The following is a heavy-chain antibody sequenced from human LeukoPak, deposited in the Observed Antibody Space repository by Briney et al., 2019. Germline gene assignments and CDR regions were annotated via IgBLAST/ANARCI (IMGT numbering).Heavy chain of an antibody. J-gene: IGHJ4*02. CDR3: ARAVVIAVAGTLGY. V-gene: IGHV1-2*02. CDR1: GYTLTGYY. D-gene: IGHD6-19*01. CDR2: INPNSGGT. Sequence: GASVKVSCKASGYTLTGYYMHWVRQAPGQGLEWMGWINPNSGGTNYAQKFRGRVTMTRDTSISTAYMELSRLRSDDTAVYYCARAVVIAVAGTLGYWGQGTLVTVSS.